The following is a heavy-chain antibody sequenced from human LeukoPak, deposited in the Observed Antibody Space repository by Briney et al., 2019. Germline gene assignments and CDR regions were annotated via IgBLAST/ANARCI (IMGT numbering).Heavy chain of an antibody. Sequence: GGSLRLSCAASGNYWMHWVRQAPGKGLEWVSHINSDESWTSYVDSVKGRFTISKDNAKNTVYLQMNSLRAEDTAVYYCVSFYETYWGRGTLVTVSS. D-gene: IGHD2/OR15-2a*01. J-gene: IGHJ4*02. CDR2: INSDESWT. CDR1: GNYW. V-gene: IGHV3-74*01. CDR3: VSFYETY.